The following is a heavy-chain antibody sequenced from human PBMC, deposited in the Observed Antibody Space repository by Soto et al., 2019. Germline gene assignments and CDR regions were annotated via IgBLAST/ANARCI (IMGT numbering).Heavy chain of an antibody. D-gene: IGHD3-9*01. J-gene: IGHJ4*02. CDR2: ISTDNGNT. CDR1: GYTFSNFG. V-gene: IGHV1-18*01. CDR3: TRDAKYYDIWTGYFVNDY. Sequence: QVQLVQSGAEVKKPGASVKVSCKASGYTFSNFGISWVRQAPGQGLEWLGLISTDNGNTKYAQKFQGRVTMTADTAATTAYMELRSLRSDDTAVYYCTRDAKYYDIWTGYFVNDYWGQGTLVTVSS.